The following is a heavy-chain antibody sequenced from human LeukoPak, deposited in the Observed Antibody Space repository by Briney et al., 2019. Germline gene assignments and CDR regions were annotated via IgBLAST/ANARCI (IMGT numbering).Heavy chain of an antibody. J-gene: IGHJ5*02. CDR3: AKVGSITMVRGANWFDP. D-gene: IGHD3-10*01. V-gene: IGHV3-23*01. CDR2: ISGSGGST. CDR1: GFTFSSYA. Sequence: GGSLRLSCAASGFTFSSYAMSWVRQAPGKGLEWVSAISGSGGSTYYADSVKGRFTISRDNSKNTLYLQMNSLRAEDTAVYYCAKVGSITMVRGANWFDPWGQGTLVTVSS.